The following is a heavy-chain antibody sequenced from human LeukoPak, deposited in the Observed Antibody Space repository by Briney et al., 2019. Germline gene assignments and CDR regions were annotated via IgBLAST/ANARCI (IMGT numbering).Heavy chain of an antibody. V-gene: IGHV3-23*01. Sequence: GGSLRLSCAASGFTFSSYAMSWVRQAPGKGLEWVSVISGSGGRTYYADSVKGRFTISRDNAKNTLYLQMNSLRAEDTAVYYCARENWYLDYWGQGTLVTVSS. J-gene: IGHJ4*02. CDR2: ISGSGGRT. D-gene: IGHD1-1*01. CDR3: ARENWYLDY. CDR1: GFTFSSYA.